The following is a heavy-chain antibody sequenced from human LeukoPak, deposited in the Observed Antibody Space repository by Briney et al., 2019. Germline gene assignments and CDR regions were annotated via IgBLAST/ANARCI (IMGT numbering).Heavy chain of an antibody. J-gene: IGHJ4*02. D-gene: IGHD1-26*01. CDR2: IYYSGST. Sequence: SETLSLTCTVSGASISSGAYYWSWIHQHPGKGLEWIGYIYYSGSTYYNPSLKSRLTISVDTSKNQFSLKLSSVTAADTAVYYCARDYSGNYPHLNGYWGQGTLVTVSS. V-gene: IGHV4-31*03. CDR3: ARDYSGNYPHLNGY. CDR1: GASISSGAYY.